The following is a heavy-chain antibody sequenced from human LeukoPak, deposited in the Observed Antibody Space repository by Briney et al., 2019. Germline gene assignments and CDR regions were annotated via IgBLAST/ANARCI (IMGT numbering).Heavy chain of an antibody. CDR1: GFTFSNSA. J-gene: IGHJ4*01. Sequence: QAGGSLRLSCAASGFTFSNSAMNWVRQAPGKGLEWVSAISGSGGNTYYPNSVKGRFTISRDNSRNTLYLQMNSLRAEDTAVYYCAKSLGIVVVTANFDYWGQEPWSPSPQ. CDR3: AKSLGIVVVTANFDY. CDR2: ISGSGGNT. V-gene: IGHV3-23*01. D-gene: IGHD2-21*02.